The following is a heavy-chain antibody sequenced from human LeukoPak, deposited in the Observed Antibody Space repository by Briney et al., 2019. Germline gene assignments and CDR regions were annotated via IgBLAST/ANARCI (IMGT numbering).Heavy chain of an antibody. CDR3: ARERIFSF. V-gene: IGHV3-7*01. CDR1: GFTFSGHW. J-gene: IGHJ4*02. Sequence: GGSLRLSCAASGFTFSGHWMSWVRQAPGKGLEWVANIKQDGTETYYVDSVKGRFTISRDNAKNSLYLQVNSLRTEDTAVYYCARERIFSFWGQGTLVAVSS. CDR2: IKQDGTET.